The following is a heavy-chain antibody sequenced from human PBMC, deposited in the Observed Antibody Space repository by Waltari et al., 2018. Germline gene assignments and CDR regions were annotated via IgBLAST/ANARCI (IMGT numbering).Heavy chain of an antibody. V-gene: IGHV1-8*03. D-gene: IGHD3-3*01. CDR3: ARAFRGITIFGVGFDP. J-gene: IGHJ5*02. CDR2: MNPNSGNT. Sequence: QVPLVQSGAEVKKPGASVKVSCKASGSPFTSYDLHWVRQATGQGLEWMGWMNPNSGNTGYAQKFQGRVTITRNTSISTAYMELSSLRSEDTAVYYCARAFRGITIFGVGFDPWGQGTLVTVSS. CDR1: GSPFTSYD.